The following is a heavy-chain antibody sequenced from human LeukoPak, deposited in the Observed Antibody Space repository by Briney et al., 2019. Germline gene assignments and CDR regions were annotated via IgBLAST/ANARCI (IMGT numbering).Heavy chain of an antibody. CDR1: GGSISSYY. Sequence: TSETLSLTCTVSGGSISSYYWSWIRQPPGKGLEWIGYIYTSGSTNYNPSLKSRVTMSVDTSKNQFSLKLSSVTAADTAVYYCASGDAAAAAYYFDYWGQGTLVTVSS. V-gene: IGHV4-4*08. CDR2: IYTSGST. CDR3: ASGDAAAAAYYFDY. D-gene: IGHD6-13*01. J-gene: IGHJ4*02.